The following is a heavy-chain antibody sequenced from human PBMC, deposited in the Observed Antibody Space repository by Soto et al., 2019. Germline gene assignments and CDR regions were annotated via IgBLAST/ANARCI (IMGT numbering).Heavy chain of an antibody. CDR2: IIPIFGTA. CDR1: GGTFSSYA. D-gene: IGHD3-3*01. V-gene: IGHV1-69*13. CDR3: AAAGFWSGYWTCYYYGMDV. J-gene: IGHJ6*02. Sequence: SVKVSCKPSGGTFSSYAISWVRQAPGQGLEWMGGIIPIFGTANYAQKFQGRVTITADESTSTAYRELSSLRTEDTAVYYCAAAGFWSGYWTCYYYGMDVRGQGTTVTVSS.